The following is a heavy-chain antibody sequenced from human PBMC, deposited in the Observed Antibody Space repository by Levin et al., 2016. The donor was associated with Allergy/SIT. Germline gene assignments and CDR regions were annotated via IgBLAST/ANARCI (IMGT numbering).Heavy chain of an antibody. CDR1: GFIFSNYA. V-gene: IGHV3-23*01. CDR2: ISGGPDSP. CDR3: ANHYYDGGVRGLGLDH. Sequence: GESLKISCAASGFIFSNYAMSWVRQAPGKGLEWVSTISGGPDSPYYADSVKGRFTISRDNSKNTLYLQMSSLRGEDTAVYYCANHYYDGGVRGLGLDHWGQGTLVTVSS. J-gene: IGHJ4*02. D-gene: IGHD3-22*01.